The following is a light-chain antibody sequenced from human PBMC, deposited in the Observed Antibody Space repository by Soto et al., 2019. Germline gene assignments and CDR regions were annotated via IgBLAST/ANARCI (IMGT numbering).Light chain of an antibody. V-gene: IGKV1-5*01. CDR2: DAS. Sequence: DIPMTQSPSTLSASVGDRVTITCRASQSISSWLAWYQQKPGQAPKLLIYDASILESGVPSRFSGSGSGTEFTLTISSLQPDEFATYYCQQYNSYLYTFGQGTKLEIK. J-gene: IGKJ2*01. CDR3: QQYNSYLYT. CDR1: QSISSW.